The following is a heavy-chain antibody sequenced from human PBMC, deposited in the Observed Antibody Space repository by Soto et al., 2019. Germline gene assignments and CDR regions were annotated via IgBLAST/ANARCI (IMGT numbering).Heavy chain of an antibody. CDR1: GFTFSSYS. CDR3: AKDQNRIAVAGTVDWFDP. D-gene: IGHD6-19*01. Sequence: QPGGSLRLSCAASGFTFSSYSMSWVRQAPGKGLEWVSAISGSGGSTYYADSVKGRFTISRDNSKNTLYLQMNSLRAEDTAVYYCAKDQNRIAVAGTVDWFDPWGQGTLVTVSS. V-gene: IGHV3-23*01. CDR2: ISGSGGST. J-gene: IGHJ5*02.